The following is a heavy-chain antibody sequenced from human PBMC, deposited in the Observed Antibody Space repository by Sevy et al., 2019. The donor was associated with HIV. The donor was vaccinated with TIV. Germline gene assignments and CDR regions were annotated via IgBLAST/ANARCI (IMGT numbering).Heavy chain of an antibody. V-gene: IGHV3-74*01. D-gene: IGHD6-13*01. CDR2: VNSDGDT. J-gene: IGHJ4*02. CDR3: VAANSWEDY. Sequence: GGSLRLSCEGSGYTFSSYWMHWVRQAPGKGVEWVSRVNSDGDTAYADSVEGRFTMSRDNAENTMSLQMNSLRADDTGLYYCVAANSWEDYWGQGTLVTVSS. CDR1: GYTFSSYW.